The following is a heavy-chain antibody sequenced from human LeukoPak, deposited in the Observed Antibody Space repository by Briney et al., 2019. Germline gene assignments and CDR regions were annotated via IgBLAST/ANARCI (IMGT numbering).Heavy chain of an antibody. D-gene: IGHD2-15*01. CDR2: IYYSGST. CDR1: GGSISSSNW. V-gene: IGHV4-39*01. CDR3: ASTTLGYCSGGSCYSYYYYGMDV. Sequence: SETLSLTCAVSGGSISSSNWWSWVRQPPGKGLEWIGSIYYSGSTYYNPSLKSRVTISVDTSKNQFSLKLSSVTAADTAVYYCASTTLGYCSGGSCYSYYYYGMDVWGQGTTVTVSS. J-gene: IGHJ6*02.